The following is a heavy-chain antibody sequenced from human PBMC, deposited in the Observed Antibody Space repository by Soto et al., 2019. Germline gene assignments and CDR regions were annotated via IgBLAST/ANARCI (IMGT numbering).Heavy chain of an antibody. V-gene: IGHV4-61*01. Sequence: PSETLSLTCTVSGGSVSSGSYYWSWIRQPPGKGLEWIGYIYYSGSTNYNPSLKSRVTISVDTSTSTVYMELSSLRSEDTAVYYCARDGRSSYSSGWYYFDYWGQGTLVTVSS. J-gene: IGHJ4*02. CDR1: GGSVSSGSYY. D-gene: IGHD6-19*01. CDR3: ARDGRSSYSSGWYYFDY. CDR2: IYYSGST.